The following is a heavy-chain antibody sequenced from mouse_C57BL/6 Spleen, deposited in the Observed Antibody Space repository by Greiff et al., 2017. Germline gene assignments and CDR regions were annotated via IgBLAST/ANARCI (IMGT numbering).Heavy chain of an antibody. CDR2: IDPSDSYT. D-gene: IGHD2-13*01. J-gene: IGHJ4*01. Sequence: VQLKQPGAELVMPGASVKLSCKASGYTFTSYWMHWVKQRPGQGLEWIGEIDPSDSYTNYNQKFKGKATLTVDKSSSTAYMQLSSLTSEDSAVYYCAARLGEDAMEYWGQGTSVTVSA. V-gene: IGHV1-69*01. CDR1: GYTFTSYW. CDR3: AARLGEDAMEY.